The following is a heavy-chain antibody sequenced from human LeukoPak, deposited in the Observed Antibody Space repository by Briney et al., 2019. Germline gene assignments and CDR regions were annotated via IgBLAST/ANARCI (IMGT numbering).Heavy chain of an antibody. CDR3: AGSFVGMATIISEDFDY. Sequence: GGSLRLSCAASGFTFFSYTMNWVRQAPGKGLEWVSSISSSSSYIYYADSVKGRFTISRDNAKNSLYLQMNSLRAEGTAVYYCAGSFVGMATIISEDFDYWGQGTLVTVSS. CDR1: GFTFFSYT. CDR2: ISSSSSYI. J-gene: IGHJ4*02. V-gene: IGHV3-21*01. D-gene: IGHD5-24*01.